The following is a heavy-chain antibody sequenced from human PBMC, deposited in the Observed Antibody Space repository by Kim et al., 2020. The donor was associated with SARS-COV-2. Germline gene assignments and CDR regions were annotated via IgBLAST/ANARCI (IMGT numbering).Heavy chain of an antibody. J-gene: IGHJ4*02. CDR3: ASAGTIFGVVIAHFDF. CDR2: IYYSGST. D-gene: IGHD3-3*01. CDR1: GGSISSGGYY. Sequence: SETLSLTCTVSGGSISSGGYYWSWIRQHPGKGLEWIGYIYYSGSTYYNPSLKSRVTITVDTSKNQFSLKLSSVTAADTAVDYCASAGTIFGVVIAHFDFWGQGTLVTVSS. V-gene: IGHV4-31*03.